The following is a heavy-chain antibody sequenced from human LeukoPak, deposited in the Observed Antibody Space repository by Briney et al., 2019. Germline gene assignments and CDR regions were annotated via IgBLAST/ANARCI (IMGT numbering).Heavy chain of an antibody. CDR2: IKKYGSGI. CDR3: AGGNAMGV. Sequence: PWGSLRLSCAVSGFPFSNSWMYWVRQAPGKGLEGVANIKKYGSGISYVESVKGRSLIHRDRSRTTLYLQMNSRKLEDTAVYFCAGGNAMGVSGKGTAVTAYS. V-gene: IGHV3-7*03. J-gene: IGHJ6*04. CDR1: GFPFSNSW.